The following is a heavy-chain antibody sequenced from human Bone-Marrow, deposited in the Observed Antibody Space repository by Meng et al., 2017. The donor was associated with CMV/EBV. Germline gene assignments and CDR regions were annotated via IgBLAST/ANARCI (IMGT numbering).Heavy chain of an antibody. V-gene: IGHV4-61*01. Sequence: SETLSLTCTVSGDSGGSGSYYWTWIRQPPGKGLEWIGYISHNGSTNYNPSLKSGVTISKDTSKNQFSLILTSMTTADTAVYYCARGLYGAADYWGQGTLVTVSS. D-gene: IGHD4/OR15-4a*01. CDR3: ARGLYGAADY. CDR1: GDSGGSGSYY. J-gene: IGHJ4*02. CDR2: ISHNGST.